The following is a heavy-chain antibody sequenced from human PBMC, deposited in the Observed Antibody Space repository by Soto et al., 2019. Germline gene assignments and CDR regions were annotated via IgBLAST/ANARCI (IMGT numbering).Heavy chain of an antibody. Sequence: QVQLVESGGGVVQPGRSLRLSCAASGFSFRSYAMHWVRQAPGKGLEWVAVISDDGGNNYYAESVKGRFTISRDNSKNTLYLQMNSLRAEDTAVYHCASGRDSGWSYYYYYGMDVWGQGTTVTVSS. V-gene: IGHV3-30-3*01. J-gene: IGHJ6*02. CDR3: ASGRDSGWSYYYYYGMDV. D-gene: IGHD6-19*01. CDR2: ISDDGGNN. CDR1: GFSFRSYA.